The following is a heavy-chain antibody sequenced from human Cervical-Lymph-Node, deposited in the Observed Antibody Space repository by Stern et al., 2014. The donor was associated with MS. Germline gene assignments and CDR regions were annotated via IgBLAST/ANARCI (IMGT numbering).Heavy chain of an antibody. Sequence: VQLEESGGGVVQPGRSLRLSCVVSGFTFNHYAMHWVRQAPGKGLEWVAVISYDGSNKHYADAVMGRFTISRDNSKKTLSLQMNSLRAEDTAVYYCARADVRGSYALFDYWGQGTLVTVSS. V-gene: IGHV3-30*03. CDR1: GFTFNHYA. D-gene: IGHD3-16*01. J-gene: IGHJ4*02. CDR2: ISYDGSNK. CDR3: ARADVRGSYALFDY.